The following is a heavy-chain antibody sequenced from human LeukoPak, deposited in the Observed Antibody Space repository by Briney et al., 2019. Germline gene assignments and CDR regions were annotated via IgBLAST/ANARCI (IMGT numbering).Heavy chain of an antibody. D-gene: IGHD4-23*01. V-gene: IGHV4-34*01. CDR2: INHSGST. J-gene: IGHJ2*01. CDR3: ARVRWRYFDL. Sequence: SETLSLTCVVYGGSFSGYYWSWIRQPPGKGLEWIGEINHSGSTNYNPSLKSRVTISVDTSKNQFSLKLSSVTAADTAVYYCARVRWRYFDLWGRGTLVTVSS. CDR1: GGSFSGYY.